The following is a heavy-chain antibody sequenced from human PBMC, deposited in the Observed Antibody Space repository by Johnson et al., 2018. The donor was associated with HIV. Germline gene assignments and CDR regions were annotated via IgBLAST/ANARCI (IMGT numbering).Heavy chain of an antibody. CDR1: GFTFSSYW. CDR2: IKQDGSEK. CDR3: ARANSYGDYRAKAFDI. V-gene: IGHV3-7*05. Sequence: VQLVESGGGVVQPGRSLRLSCAASGFTFSSYWMSWVRQAPGKGLEWVANIKQDGSEKYYVDSVKGRFTISRDNAKNSLYLQMNSLRAEDTALYYCARANSYGDYRAKAFDIWGQGTMVTVSS. D-gene: IGHD4-17*01. J-gene: IGHJ3*02.